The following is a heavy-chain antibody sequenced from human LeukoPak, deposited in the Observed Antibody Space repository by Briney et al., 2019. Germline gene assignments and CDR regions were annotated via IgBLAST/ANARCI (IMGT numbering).Heavy chain of an antibody. D-gene: IGHD2-15*01. J-gene: IGHJ4*02. Sequence: GASVKVSCKASGYSFSGYFIHWVRQAPGHGLEWMGWIHPNSGGTNSAQKFQGRVTMSRDTSNNTAYMELSRLRSDDTAVYYCARDPTNCSGGSCYPSYLDYWGQGTLVTVSS. V-gene: IGHV1-2*02. CDR3: ARDPTNCSGGSCYPSYLDY. CDR1: GYSFSGYF. CDR2: IHPNSGGT.